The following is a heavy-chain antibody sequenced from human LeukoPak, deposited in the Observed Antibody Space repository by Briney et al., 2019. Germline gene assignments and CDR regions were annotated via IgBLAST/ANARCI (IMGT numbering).Heavy chain of an antibody. J-gene: IGHJ4*02. CDR2: IKEDGSEI. D-gene: IGHD3-10*01. V-gene: IGHV3-7*01. CDR1: GFTFSTYW. Sequence: GGSLRLSCAASGFTFSTYWMTWVRRVPGKGLEWVANIKEDGSEIYYVDAVKGRFSISRDNAKASLYLQMNSLSVADTAVYYCVTDQTGRHPYFFDYWGQGTLVTVSS. CDR3: VTDQTGRHPYFFDY.